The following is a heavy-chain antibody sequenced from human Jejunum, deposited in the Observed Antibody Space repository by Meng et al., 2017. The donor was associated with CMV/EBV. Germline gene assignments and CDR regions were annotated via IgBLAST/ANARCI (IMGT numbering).Heavy chain of an antibody. CDR1: AFTFSDYY. CDR3: ARGQRGASYFAY. J-gene: IGHJ4*02. Sequence: SAFTFSDYYMRWIRQAPGQCLVWLSYINSTGSIIFYADSVRGRFTISRDNAKNSLYLQMNSLRDDDTAFYYCARGQRGASYFAYWGQGTLVAVSS. V-gene: IGHV3-11*01. D-gene: IGHD4/OR15-4a*01. CDR2: INSTGSII.